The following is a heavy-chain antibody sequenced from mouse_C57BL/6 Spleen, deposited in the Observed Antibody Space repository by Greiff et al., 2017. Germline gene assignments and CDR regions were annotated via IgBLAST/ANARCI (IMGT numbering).Heavy chain of an antibody. CDR1: GFTFSDYY. CDR2: INYDGSST. D-gene: IGHD1-1*01. CDR3: ARESSSYPFDY. V-gene: IGHV5-16*01. Sequence: EVKVVESEGGLVQPGSSMKLSCTASGFTFSDYYMAWVRQVPEKGLEWVANINYDGSSTYYLDSLKSRFIISRDNAKNILYLQMSSLKSEDTATYYCARESSSYPFDYWGQGTTLTVSS. J-gene: IGHJ2*01.